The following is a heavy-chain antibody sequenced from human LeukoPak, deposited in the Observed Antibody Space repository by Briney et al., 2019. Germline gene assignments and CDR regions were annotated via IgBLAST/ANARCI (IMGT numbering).Heavy chain of an antibody. CDR2: INHSGST. V-gene: IGHV4-34*01. Sequence: NPSETLSLTCAVYGGSFSGYYWSWIRQPPGKGLDWIGEINHSGSTNYNPSLKSRVTISVDTSKNQFSLKLSSVTAADTAVYFCARGPPTDYYDSSGFYYVFDYWGQGTLVTVSS. CDR3: ARGPPTDYYDSSGFYYVFDY. D-gene: IGHD3-22*01. J-gene: IGHJ4*02. CDR1: GGSFSGYY.